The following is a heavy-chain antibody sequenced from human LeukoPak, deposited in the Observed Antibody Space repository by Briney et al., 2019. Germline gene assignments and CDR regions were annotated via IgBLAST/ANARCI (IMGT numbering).Heavy chain of an antibody. Sequence: SETLSLTXTVSGGSISSYYWSWIRQPAGKGLEWIGRIYTSGSTNYNPSLKSRVTMSVDTSKNQFSLKLSSVTAADTAVYYCARAAYCTNGVCYKGGIDYWGQGTLVTVSS. CDR2: IYTSGST. J-gene: IGHJ4*02. V-gene: IGHV4-4*07. D-gene: IGHD2-8*01. CDR1: GGSISSYY. CDR3: ARAAYCTNGVCYKGGIDY.